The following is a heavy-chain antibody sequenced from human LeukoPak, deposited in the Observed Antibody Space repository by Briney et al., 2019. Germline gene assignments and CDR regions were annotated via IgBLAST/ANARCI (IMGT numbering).Heavy chain of an antibody. CDR2: IRSTANGYAT. D-gene: IGHD3-10*01. Sequence: PGGSLRLSRAASGFTFSGSALHWVRQASGKGLEWVGRIRSTANGYATAYAASVKGRFTISRADSKNTAYLQMDSLKTEDTAVYYCTGNYYGSGSYADFDYWGQGTLVTVSS. J-gene: IGHJ4*02. CDR1: GFTFSGSA. V-gene: IGHV3-73*01. CDR3: TGNYYGSGSYADFDY.